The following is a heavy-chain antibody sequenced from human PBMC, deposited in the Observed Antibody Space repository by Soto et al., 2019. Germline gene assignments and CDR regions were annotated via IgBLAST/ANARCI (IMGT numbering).Heavy chain of an antibody. V-gene: IGHV4-30-2*01. CDR3: ARVKGLLRTYVDY. J-gene: IGHJ4*02. CDR1: GFSISSCGYS. CDR2: IYHSGST. Sequence: SETLSLTCAVFGFSISSCGYSWIWIGQPPGKGLEWVGYIYHSGSTYDNPSLKSLVTITVNRYNNQFSLKLSSVTAADTAVYYCARVKGLLRTYVDYWGQGTLVTVSS. D-gene: IGHD3-22*01.